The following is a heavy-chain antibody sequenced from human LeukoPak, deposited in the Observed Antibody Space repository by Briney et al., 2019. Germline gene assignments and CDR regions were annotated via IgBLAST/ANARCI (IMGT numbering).Heavy chain of an antibody. V-gene: IGHV4-34*01. CDR1: GGSFSGYY. CDR2: INHSGST. J-gene: IGHJ3*02. Sequence: SETLSFTCAVYGGSFSGYYWSWIRQPPGKGLEWIGEINHSGSTNYNPSLKSRVTISVDTSKNQFSLKLSSVTAADTAVYYCAGPPLPAGAFDIWGQGTMVTVSS. CDR3: AGPPLPAGAFDI.